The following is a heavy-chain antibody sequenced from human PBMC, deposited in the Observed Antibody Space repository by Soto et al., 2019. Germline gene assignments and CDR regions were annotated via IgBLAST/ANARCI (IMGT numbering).Heavy chain of an antibody. CDR1: GFTFSTSG. V-gene: IGHV3-30*18. D-gene: IGHD5-18*01. Sequence: PGGSLRLSCAASGFTFSTSGMHWVRQAPGKGLEWVAVISYDGSTQYYGDSVNGRLTISRDNSKNTVYLQMNSLRAEDTAVYYCAKDPDTFLDYWGQGTLVTVSS. CDR3: AKDPDTFLDY. J-gene: IGHJ4*02. CDR2: ISYDGSTQ.